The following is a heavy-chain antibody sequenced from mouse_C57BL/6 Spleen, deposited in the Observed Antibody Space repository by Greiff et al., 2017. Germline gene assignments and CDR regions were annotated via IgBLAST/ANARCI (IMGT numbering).Heavy chain of an antibody. D-gene: IGHD2-2*01. J-gene: IGHJ4*01. V-gene: IGHV1-52*01. CDR3: ARDYGYLYAMDY. CDR2: IDPSDSET. CDR1: GYTFTSYW. Sequence: VQLQQPGAELVRPGSSVKLSCKASGYTFTSYWMHWVKQRPIQGLEWIGNIDPSDSETHYNQKFKDKATLTVDKSSSTAYMQLSSLTSEDSAVYYFARDYGYLYAMDYWGQGTSVTVSS.